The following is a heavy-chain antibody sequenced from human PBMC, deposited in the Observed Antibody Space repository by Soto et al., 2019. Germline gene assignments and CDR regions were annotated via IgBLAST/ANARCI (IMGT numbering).Heavy chain of an antibody. J-gene: IGHJ6*03. Sequence: SETLSLTCTVSGGSISSYYWSWIRQPPGKGLEWIGYIYYSGSTNYNPSLKSRVTISVDTSKNQFSLKLSSVTAADTALYYCARLPVLRFLEGYDNYNYMAVWGKGTTVTVSS. CDR3: ARLPVLRFLEGYDNYNYMAV. D-gene: IGHD3-3*01. CDR2: IYYSGST. V-gene: IGHV4-59*08. CDR1: GGSISSYY.